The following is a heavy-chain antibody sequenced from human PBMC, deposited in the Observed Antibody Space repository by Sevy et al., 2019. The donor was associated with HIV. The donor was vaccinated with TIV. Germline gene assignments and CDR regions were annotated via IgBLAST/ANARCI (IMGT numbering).Heavy chain of an antibody. CDR3: ARESYDFWTGPVDYDYGMDV. D-gene: IGHD3-3*01. CDR2: INPKSGAT. V-gene: IGHV1-2*02. CDR1: GYTFSDSGYY. Sequence: ASVKVSCKASGYTFSDSGYYVHWVRQAPGQGIEWMGWINPKSGATNYAEKVQGRVTMTRDTSVSTANMELTRLTSDDTAVYYGARESYDFWTGPVDYDYGMDVWGQGTTVTVSS. J-gene: IGHJ6*02.